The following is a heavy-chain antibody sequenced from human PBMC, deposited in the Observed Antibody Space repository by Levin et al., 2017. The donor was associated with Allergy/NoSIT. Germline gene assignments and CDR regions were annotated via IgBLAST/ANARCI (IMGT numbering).Heavy chain of an antibody. V-gene: IGHV3-74*01. CDR2: ITLDVTDT. D-gene: IGHD2-2*01. J-gene: IGHJ4*02. CDR3: ARGGCSSTSCLDY. CDR1: GFTFSRYY. Sequence: GGSLRLSCAASGFTFSRYYMHWVRQAPGRGLVWVSRITLDVTDTYYADSVKGRFTISRDNAENTLFLQMNSLRAEDTAIYYCARGGCSSTSCLDYWGQGILVTVSS.